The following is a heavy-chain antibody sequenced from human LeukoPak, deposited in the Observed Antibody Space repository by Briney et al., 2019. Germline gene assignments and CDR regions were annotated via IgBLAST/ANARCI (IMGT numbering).Heavy chain of an antibody. CDR1: GYTFTGYY. V-gene: IGHV1-2*02. CDR2: INPNSGGT. D-gene: IGHD6-13*01. Sequence: GASVKVSCKASGYTFTGYYMHWVRQAPGQGLEWMGWINPNSGGTNYAQKFQGRVTMTRDTSISTAYMELSRLRSDDTAVYYCAREVGVAAYYYYGMDVWGQGTTVTVSS. J-gene: IGHJ6*02. CDR3: AREVGVAAYYYYGMDV.